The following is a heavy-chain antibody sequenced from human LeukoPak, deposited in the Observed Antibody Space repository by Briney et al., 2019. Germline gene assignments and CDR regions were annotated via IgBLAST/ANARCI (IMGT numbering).Heavy chain of an antibody. CDR2: IYYSGST. Sequence: SETLSLTCTVSGGSISSYYWSWIRQPPGKGLEWIGYIYYSGSTNYNPSLKSRVTMSVDTSKNQFSLKLSSVTAADTAVYYCARVKVFHDAFDIWGQGTMVTVSS. J-gene: IGHJ3*02. CDR1: GGSISSYY. CDR3: ARVKVFHDAFDI. V-gene: IGHV4-59*12.